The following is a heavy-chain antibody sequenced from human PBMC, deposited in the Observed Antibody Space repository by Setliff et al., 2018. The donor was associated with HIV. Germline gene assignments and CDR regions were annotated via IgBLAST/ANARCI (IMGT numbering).Heavy chain of an antibody. CDR1: GYSFPSYW. J-gene: IGHJ4*02. CDR2: IFPRDSDT. Sequence: GESLKISCKGSGYSFPSYWIAWVRQMPGKGLEWMGVIFPRDSDTRYSPSLRGQVTISADKSIKTAYLQWSSLKASDTAMYYWARAGAEEFLEWFIDYWGQGTRVAVSS. D-gene: IGHD3-3*01. V-gene: IGHV5-51*01. CDR3: ARAGAEEFLEWFIDY.